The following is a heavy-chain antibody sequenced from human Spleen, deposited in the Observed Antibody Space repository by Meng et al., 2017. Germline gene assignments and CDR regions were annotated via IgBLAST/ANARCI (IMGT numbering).Heavy chain of an antibody. CDR3: LRGSGGSV. Sequence: QVQLQESGPGLVKPLQTLSLTCTVSGGSISSGDYYWNWIRQPPGKGLEWIGYISDSGSTYYNSSLQSRITMSVDTSKNQFSLELTSVTAADTAVYHCLRGSGGSVWGQGTLVTVSS. D-gene: IGHD3-10*01. J-gene: IGHJ1*01. V-gene: IGHV4-30-4*01. CDR1: GGSISSGDYY. CDR2: ISDSGST.